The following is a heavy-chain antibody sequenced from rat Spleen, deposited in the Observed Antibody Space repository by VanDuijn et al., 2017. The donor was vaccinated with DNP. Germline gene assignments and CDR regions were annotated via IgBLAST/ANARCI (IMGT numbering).Heavy chain of an antibody. CDR3: ARVGDLHDGGDGDVLDV. J-gene: IGHJ4*01. CDR1: GFTFNYYW. Sequence: EVQLVESGGDLVQPGRSLKLSCVASGFTFNYYWMAWIRQAPGKGLEWIASITSGSGTTSYPDSVKGRFTISRDDAKNTLSLQMNSLRSEDTATYYCARVGDLHDGGDGDVLDVWGQGTSVTVSS. D-gene: IGHD1-12*02. V-gene: IGHV5-31*01. CDR2: ITSGSGTT.